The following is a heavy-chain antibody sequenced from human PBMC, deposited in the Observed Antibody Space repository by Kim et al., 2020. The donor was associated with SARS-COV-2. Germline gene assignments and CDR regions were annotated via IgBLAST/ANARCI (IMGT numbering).Heavy chain of an antibody. D-gene: IGHD4-17*01. CDR1: GFTLSSHG. V-gene: IGHV3-30*18. J-gene: IGHJ4*02. CDR3: AKGRLREEEDFVY. Sequence: GGSLRLSCAASGFTLSSHGMHWVRQAPGKGLEWVAVLSYDETKTYYADSVKGRFTISRDNSRNTLYLQMDSLRADDTAVYYCAKGRLREEEDFVYWGQGT. CDR2: LSYDETKT.